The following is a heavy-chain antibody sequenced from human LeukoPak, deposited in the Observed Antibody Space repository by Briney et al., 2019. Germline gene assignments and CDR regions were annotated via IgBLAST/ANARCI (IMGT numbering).Heavy chain of an antibody. CDR2: IDPSDSYT. Sequence: GESLKISCKGSGYSFTSYWISWVGQMPGKGLEWMGRIDPSDSYTNYSPSFQSHVSTSADQSNSTGYLQWSSLKASDTAMYYCARHSADYDILTGYQGVDAFDIWGQGTMVTVSS. D-gene: IGHD3-9*01. J-gene: IGHJ3*02. V-gene: IGHV5-10-1*01. CDR3: ARHSADYDILTGYQGVDAFDI. CDR1: GYSFTSYW.